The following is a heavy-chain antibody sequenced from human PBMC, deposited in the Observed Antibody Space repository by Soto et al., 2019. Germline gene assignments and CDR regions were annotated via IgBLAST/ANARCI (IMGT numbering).Heavy chain of an antibody. CDR1: GYTFTGYY. CDR3: ARGISGSYPYFDY. D-gene: IGHD1-26*01. V-gene: IGHV1-2*04. CDR2: INPNSGGT. Sequence: ASVKVSCKASGYTFTGYYMHWVRQAPGQGLEWMGWINPNSGGTNYAQKFQGWVTITRDTSISTAYMELSRLRSDDTAVYYCARGISGSYPYFDYWGQGTLVTVSS. J-gene: IGHJ4*02.